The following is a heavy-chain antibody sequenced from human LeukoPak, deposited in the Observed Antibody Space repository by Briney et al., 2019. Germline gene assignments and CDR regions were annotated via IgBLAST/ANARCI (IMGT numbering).Heavy chain of an antibody. CDR2: ISSSSSYI. V-gene: IGHV3-21*01. J-gene: IGHJ4*02. D-gene: IGHD1-14*01. CDR3: AKDRSGKKLYYFDY. Sequence: GGSLRLSCAASGFTFSSYSMNWVRQAPGKGLEWVSSISSSSSYIYYADSVKGRFTISRDNAKNSLYLQMNSLRAEDTAVYYCAKDRSGKKLYYFDYWGQGTLVTVSS. CDR1: GFTFSSYS.